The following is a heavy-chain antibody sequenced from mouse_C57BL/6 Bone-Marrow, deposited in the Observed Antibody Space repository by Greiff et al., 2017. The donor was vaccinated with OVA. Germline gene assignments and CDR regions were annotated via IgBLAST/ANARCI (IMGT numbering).Heavy chain of an antibody. CDR3: ARNSNYFFDY. V-gene: IGHV5-17*01. D-gene: IGHD2-5*01. CDR2: ISSGSSTI. J-gene: IGHJ2*01. Sequence: EVQLQESGGGLVKPGGSLKLSCAASGFPFSDYGMHWVRQAPEKGLEWVAYISSGSSTIYYADTVKGRFTISRDNAKNTLFLQMTSLRSEDTAMYYCARNSNYFFDYWGQGTTLTVSS. CDR1: GFPFSDYG.